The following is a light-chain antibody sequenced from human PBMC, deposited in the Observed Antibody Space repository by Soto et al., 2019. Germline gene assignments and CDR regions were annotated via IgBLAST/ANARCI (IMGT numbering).Light chain of an antibody. CDR3: SSYTSSTTLPSV. Sequence: QSVLTQPASVSGSPGQSITISCTGSSSDVGGYNFVSWYQHHPGKAPKLMIYEVSNRPSGVSNRFSGSKSGNTASLIISGLQAEDEADYYCSSYTSSTTLPSVFGTGTQLTVL. V-gene: IGLV2-14*01. J-gene: IGLJ1*01. CDR1: SSDVGGYNF. CDR2: EVS.